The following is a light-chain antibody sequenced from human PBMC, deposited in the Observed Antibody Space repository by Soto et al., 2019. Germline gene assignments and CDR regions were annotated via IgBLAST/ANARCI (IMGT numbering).Light chain of an antibody. J-gene: IGLJ2*01. CDR2: LNSDGSH. CDR1: SGHSSYA. CDR3: QTWGTGIP. Sequence: QLVLTQSPSASASLGASVKLTCTLSSGHSSYAIAWHQQQPEKGPRHLMKLNSDGSHSKGDGIPDRFSGSSSGAERYLTISGLQSEEEADYYCQTWGTGIPFGGGTKLTVL. V-gene: IGLV4-69*01.